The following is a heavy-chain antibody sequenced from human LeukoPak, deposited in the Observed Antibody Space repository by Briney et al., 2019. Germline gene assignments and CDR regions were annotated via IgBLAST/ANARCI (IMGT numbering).Heavy chain of an antibody. J-gene: IGHJ4*02. D-gene: IGHD4-17*01. Sequence: PGGSLRLSCTASGFTFGDYAMSWVRQAPGKGLEWVGFIRSKAYGCTTEYAASVKVRFTISRDDSKSIAYLQMNSLKTEDTAVYYCTRAIAVTTMEIDYWGQGTLVTVSS. CDR1: GFTFGDYA. CDR2: IRSKAYGCTT. CDR3: TRAIAVTTMEIDY. V-gene: IGHV3-49*04.